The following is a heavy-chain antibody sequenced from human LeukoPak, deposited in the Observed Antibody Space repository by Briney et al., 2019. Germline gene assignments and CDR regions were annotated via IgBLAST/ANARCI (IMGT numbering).Heavy chain of an antibody. V-gene: IGHV3-23*01. J-gene: IGHJ1*01. CDR2: ISGSGGST. D-gene: IGHD4-17*01. CDR1: GFTFSSYA. CDR3: ATEGDLTVTTAEYFQH. Sequence: PGGSLRLSCAASGFTFSSYAMSWVRQAPRKGLEWVSAISGSGGSTYYADSVKGRFTISRDNSKNTLYLQMNSLRAEDTAVYYCATEGDLTVTTAEYFQHWGQGTLVTVSS.